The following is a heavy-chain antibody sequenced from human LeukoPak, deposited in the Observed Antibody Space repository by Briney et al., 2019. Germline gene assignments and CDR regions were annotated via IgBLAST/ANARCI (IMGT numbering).Heavy chain of an antibody. D-gene: IGHD4-17*01. Sequence: PGGSLRLSCAASGFTFDDYAMHWVRQAPGKGLEWVSGISWNSRSIGYADSVKGRFTISRDNAKNSLYLQMNSLRAEDTALYYCAKSPGYGDYEFDYWGQGTLVTVSS. CDR2: ISWNSRSI. CDR1: GFTFDDYA. CDR3: AKSPGYGDYEFDY. V-gene: IGHV3-9*01. J-gene: IGHJ4*02.